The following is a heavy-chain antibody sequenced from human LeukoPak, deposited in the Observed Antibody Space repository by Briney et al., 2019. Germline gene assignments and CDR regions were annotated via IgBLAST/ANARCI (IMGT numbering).Heavy chain of an antibody. J-gene: IGHJ4*02. CDR3: ARESDYVSTFDY. CDR2: IKQDGSEK. V-gene: IGHV3-7*01. D-gene: IGHD3-16*01. Sequence: PGGPLRLSCAASGSTFSSYWMSWVRQAPGKGLEWVANIKQDGSEKYYVDSVKGRFTISRDNAKNSLYLQMNSLRAEDTAVYYCARESDYVSTFDYWGQGTLVTVSS. CDR1: GSTFSSYW.